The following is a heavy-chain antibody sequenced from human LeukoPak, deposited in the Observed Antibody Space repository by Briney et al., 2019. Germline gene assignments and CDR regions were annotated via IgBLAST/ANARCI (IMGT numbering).Heavy chain of an antibody. V-gene: IGHV3-9*01. D-gene: IGHD6-19*01. Sequence: GRSLRLSCAASGFTFDDYAMHWVRQAPGKGLEWVSGIFYNSGGIGYADSVKGRSTISRDNAKKSLYLQMNSLRAEDTALYYCAKDFYRAVAGSIGFWGQGILVTVSS. CDR1: GFTFDDYA. J-gene: IGHJ4*02. CDR2: IFYNSGGI. CDR3: AKDFYRAVAGSIGF.